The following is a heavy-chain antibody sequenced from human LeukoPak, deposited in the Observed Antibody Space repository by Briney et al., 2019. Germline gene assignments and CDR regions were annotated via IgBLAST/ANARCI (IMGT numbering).Heavy chain of an antibody. CDR1: GFTFDSYA. Sequence: GGSLRLSCAASGFTFDSYAMTWVRQAPGKGLGWVSSISGGGGITNYADSVKGRFTISRDNSKYTLFLQMNSLRAEDTAVYGVDCSSTSCYPLYYMDVWGKGTTVTVSS. D-gene: IGHD2-2*01. CDR3: DCSSTSCYPLYYMDV. J-gene: IGHJ6*03. V-gene: IGHV3-23*01. CDR2: ISGGGGIT.